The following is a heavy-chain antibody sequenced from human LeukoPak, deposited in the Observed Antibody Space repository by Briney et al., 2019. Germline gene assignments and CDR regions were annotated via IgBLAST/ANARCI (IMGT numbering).Heavy chain of an antibody. CDR3: ARQESEMTTPANRYFDL. D-gene: IGHD2-15*01. Sequence: GESLKISCKGSGYNFAHDRIGWVRQMPGKGLEWMGIIFPDDSDTIYSPSFQGHVTISADKSINTAYLQWSDLKASDSAMYYCARQESEMTTPANRYFDLWGQGTLITVSS. CDR2: IFPDDSDT. CDR1: GYNFAHDR. J-gene: IGHJ4*02. V-gene: IGHV5-51*01.